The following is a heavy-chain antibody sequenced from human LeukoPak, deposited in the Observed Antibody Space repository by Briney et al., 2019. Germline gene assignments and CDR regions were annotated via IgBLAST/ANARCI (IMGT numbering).Heavy chain of an antibody. V-gene: IGHV3-30-3*01. CDR2: ISYDGSNK. Sequence: PGGSLRLSCAASGFTFSSYAMHWVRQAPGKGLEWVAVISYDGSNKYYADSVKGRFTISRDNSKNTLYLQMNSLRAEDTAVYYCARDLADCSGTSCYFSDLDYWGQGTLSPSPQ. CDR1: GFTFSSYA. J-gene: IGHJ4*02. D-gene: IGHD2-2*01. CDR3: ARDLADCSGTSCYFSDLDY.